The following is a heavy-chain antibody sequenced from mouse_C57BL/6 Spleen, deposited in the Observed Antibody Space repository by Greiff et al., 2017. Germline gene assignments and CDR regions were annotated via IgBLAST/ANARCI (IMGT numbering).Heavy chain of an antibody. CDR1: GYTFTSYD. CDR3: ALNWDEGYYAMDY. V-gene: IGHV1-85*01. J-gene: IGHJ4*01. Sequence: QVHVKQSGPELVKPGASVKLSCKASGYTFTSYDINWVKQRPGQGLEWIGWIYPRDGSTKYNEKFKGKATLTVDTSSSTAYMELHSLTSEDSAVYFCALNWDEGYYAMDYWGQGTSVTVSS. CDR2: IYPRDGST. D-gene: IGHD4-1*01.